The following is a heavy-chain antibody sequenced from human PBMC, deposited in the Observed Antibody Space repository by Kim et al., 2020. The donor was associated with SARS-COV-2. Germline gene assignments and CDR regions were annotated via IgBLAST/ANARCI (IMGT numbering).Heavy chain of an antibody. CDR2: ISNTVSA. Sequence: SETLSLTCTVSGDSISGNYWSWIRQSPGKGLEWIGFISNTVSATYNPSLKSRLRLSLDVSKNPFSLELRSVTAADTAVYYCAGGRRWLAFDYWGQGPLVT. V-gene: IGHV4-59*08. J-gene: IGHJ4*02. CDR3: AGGRRWLAFDY. D-gene: IGHD5-12*01. CDR1: GDSISGNY.